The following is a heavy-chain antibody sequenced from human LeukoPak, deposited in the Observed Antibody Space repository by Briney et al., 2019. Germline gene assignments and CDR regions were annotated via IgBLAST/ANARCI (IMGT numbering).Heavy chain of an antibody. CDR1: GVTLSDHH. V-gene: IGHV4-34*01. D-gene: IGHD3-22*01. CDR3: ARVTRVYDSSGYTGPNDY. J-gene: IGHJ4*02. CDR2: INHSGST. Sequence: LRLSCAASGVTLSDHHMDWIRQPPGKGLEWIGEINHSGSTNYNPSPKSRVTISVDTSKNQFSLKLSSVTAADTAVYYCARVTRVYDSSGYTGPNDYWGQGTLVTVSS.